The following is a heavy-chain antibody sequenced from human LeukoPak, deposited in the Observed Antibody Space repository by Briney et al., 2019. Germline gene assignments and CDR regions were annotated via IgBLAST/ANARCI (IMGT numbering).Heavy chain of an antibody. J-gene: IGHJ3*02. V-gene: IGHV4-4*07. CDR1: GGSVSSYY. CDR3: ASGYYYDSSGYSDAFDI. Sequence: SETLSLTCTVSGGSVSSYYWSWIRQPAGKGLEWIGRIYTRGGTTYNPSLKSRVTISIDTSKKQFSLKLSSVTAADTAVYYCASGYYYDSSGYSDAFDIWGQGTMVTVSS. D-gene: IGHD3-22*01. CDR2: IYTRGGT.